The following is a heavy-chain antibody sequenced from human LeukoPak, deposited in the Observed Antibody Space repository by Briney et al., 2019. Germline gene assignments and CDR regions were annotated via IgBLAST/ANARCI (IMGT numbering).Heavy chain of an antibody. CDR3: ARGSSLYYYDSSVLGY. V-gene: IGHV1-8*01. CDR2: MNPNSGNT. J-gene: IGHJ4*02. D-gene: IGHD3-22*01. CDR1: GYTFTSYD. Sequence: ASVKVSCKASGYTFTSYDINWVRQATGQGLEWMGWMNPNSGNTGYAQKFQGRVTMTKNTSISTVYMELSSLRSEDTAVYYCARGSSLYYYDSSVLGYRGQGTLVTVSS.